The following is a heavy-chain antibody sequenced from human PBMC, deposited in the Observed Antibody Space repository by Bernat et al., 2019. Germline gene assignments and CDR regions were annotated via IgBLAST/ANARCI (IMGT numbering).Heavy chain of an antibody. CDR1: GYTFTGYY. CDR3: ARDHCSGGSCYSLRVDY. J-gene: IGHJ4*02. CDR2: INPNSGGT. Sequence: QVQLVQSVSEAKKPEASVKVSCKASGYTFTGYYMHWVRQAPGQGLEWMGWINPNSGGTNYAQKFQGRVTMTRDTSISTAYMELSRLRSDDTAVYYCARDHCSGGSCYSLRVDYWGQGTLVTVS. V-gene: IGHV1-2*02. D-gene: IGHD2-15*01.